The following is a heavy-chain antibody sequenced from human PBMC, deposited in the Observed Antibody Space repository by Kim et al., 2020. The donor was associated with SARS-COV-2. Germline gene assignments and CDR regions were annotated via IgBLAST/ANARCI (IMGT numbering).Heavy chain of an antibody. J-gene: IGHJ4*02. Sequence: GGSLRLSCAASGFTFSSYGMHWVRQAPGKGLEWVAVIWYDGSNKYYADSVKGRFTISRDNSKNTLYLQMNSLRAEDTAVYYCAREGGMWLFTETYYFDYWGQGTLVTVSS. CDR2: IWYDGSNK. D-gene: IGHD5-12*01. CDR3: AREGGMWLFTETYYFDY. CDR1: GFTFSSYG. V-gene: IGHV3-33*01.